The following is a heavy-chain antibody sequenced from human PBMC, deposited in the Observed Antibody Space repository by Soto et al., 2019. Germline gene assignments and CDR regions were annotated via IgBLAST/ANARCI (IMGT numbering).Heavy chain of an antibody. J-gene: IGHJ4*02. V-gene: IGHV1-2*02. D-gene: IGHD1-26*01. CDR3: ARELRASSSYCSNY. Sequence: DSLKISCTTTGYTFPKYYIHWVRQAPGQGLEWMGWINPNNGGRGYAQRFQGRVTMTRDTSISTAYMELRRLGSDDTAEYYCARELRASSSYCSNYWGELTLVP. CDR1: GYTFPKYY. CDR2: INPNNGGR.